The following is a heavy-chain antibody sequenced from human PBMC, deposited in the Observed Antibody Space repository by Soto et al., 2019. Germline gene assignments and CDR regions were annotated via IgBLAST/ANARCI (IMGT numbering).Heavy chain of an antibody. CDR1: GFTSINYA. CDR3: ASGLPESTSLRSYWYFDQ. Sequence: VQLLESGGGLVQPGGSLRLSCEGSGFTSINYAMNCVRQAPGKGLEWVSAVSGGGDTTFDADSVRGRFSISRDNPKNTVSLPINSLGVDYPAVYYCASGLPESTSLRSYWYFDQWGRGTLVTVSS. V-gene: IGHV3-23*01. D-gene: IGHD2-2*01. J-gene: IGHJ2*01. CDR2: VSGGGDTT.